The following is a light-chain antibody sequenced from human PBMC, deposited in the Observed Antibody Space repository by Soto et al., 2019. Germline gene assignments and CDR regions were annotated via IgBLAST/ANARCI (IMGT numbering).Light chain of an antibody. V-gene: IGLV1-40*01. Sequence: QSALTQPPSVSGAPGQRVTISCTGSSSNIGAGYDVHWYQQLPGKAPKLLIYANINRPSGVPDRFSGSKSGTSASLAITGLQAEDEADYYCQSYDSSLSGSVFGGGTKVTVL. J-gene: IGLJ2*01. CDR1: SSNIGAGYD. CDR2: ANI. CDR3: QSYDSSLSGSV.